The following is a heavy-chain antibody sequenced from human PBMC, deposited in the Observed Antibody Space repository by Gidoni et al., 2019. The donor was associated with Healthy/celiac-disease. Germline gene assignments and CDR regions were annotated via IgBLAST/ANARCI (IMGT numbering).Heavy chain of an antibody. D-gene: IGHD3-16*01. J-gene: IGHJ5*02. CDR2: ISGSGGST. CDR3: AKDWVTWNWFDP. Sequence: APGKGLEWVSAISGSGGSTYYADSVKGRFTISRDNSKNTLYLQMNSLRAEDTAVYYCAKDWVTWNWFDPWGQGTLVTVSS. V-gene: IGHV3-23*01.